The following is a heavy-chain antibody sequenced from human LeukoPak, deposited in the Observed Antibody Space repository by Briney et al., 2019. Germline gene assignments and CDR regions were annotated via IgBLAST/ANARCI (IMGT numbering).Heavy chain of an antibody. D-gene: IGHD2/OR15-2a*01. Sequence: SETLSLTCTVSGGSISTYSWSWIRQPPGEGLEWIGYVDYSGTTTYNPSLKSRVIISVDRSNNQFSLKLNSVTAADTAVYYCARDSKIFTIDAFDIWRQGTMIT. CDR2: VDYSGTT. CDR1: GGSISTYS. V-gene: IGHV4-59*01. CDR3: ARDSKIFTIDAFDI. J-gene: IGHJ3*02.